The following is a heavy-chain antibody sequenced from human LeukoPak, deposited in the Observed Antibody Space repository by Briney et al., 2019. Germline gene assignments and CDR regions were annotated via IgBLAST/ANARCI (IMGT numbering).Heavy chain of an antibody. V-gene: IGHV5-10-1*01. CDR1: GYSFTSYW. CDR2: IDPSDSYT. D-gene: IGHD1-26*01. J-gene: IGHJ4*02. Sequence: GESLQISCKGSGYSFTSYWISWVRQMPGKGLEWMGRIDPSDSYTNYSPSFQGHVTISADKSISTAYLQWSSLKASDTAMYYCASPVRATGNFDYWGQGTLVTVSS. CDR3: ASPVRATGNFDY.